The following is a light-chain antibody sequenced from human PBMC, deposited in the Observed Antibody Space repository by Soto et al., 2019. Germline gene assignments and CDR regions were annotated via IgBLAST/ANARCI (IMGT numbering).Light chain of an antibody. J-gene: IGLJ1*01. Sequence: QSVLTQPDSVSGSPGQPITISCTGTSSDVGSYNLVSWYQQHPGKAPKLMIYEGSKRPSGVSNRFSGSKSGNTASLTISGLQAEDEADYYCSSYASSTTPYVFGTGTKVTVL. V-gene: IGLV2-14*02. CDR1: SSDVGSYNL. CDR3: SSYASSTTPYV. CDR2: EGS.